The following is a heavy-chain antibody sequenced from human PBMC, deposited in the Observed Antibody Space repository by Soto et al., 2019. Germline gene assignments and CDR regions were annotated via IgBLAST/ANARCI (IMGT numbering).Heavy chain of an antibody. V-gene: IGHV3-48*03. CDR2: ISSSGSTM. CDR1: GFIFSSYE. D-gene: IGHD3-3*02. J-gene: IGHJ4*02. Sequence: PGVSLRLSYAVSGFIFSSYEMNWVRQAPGKGLEWISYISSSGSTMYYADSVKGRFTISRDNARNSLYLQMNSLRAEDTAVYYCARSPFLECNWAQGTPVTVSS. CDR3: ARSPFLECN.